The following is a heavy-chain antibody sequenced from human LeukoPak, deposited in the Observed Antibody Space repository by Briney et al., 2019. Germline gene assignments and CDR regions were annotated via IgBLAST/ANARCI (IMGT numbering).Heavy chain of an antibody. J-gene: IGHJ5*01. D-gene: IGHD3-3*01. CDR3: ARHSDFWSAPDS. CDR1: GYTFTSYS. Sequence: ASVKVSCKASGYTFTSYSMHWVRQAPGQGLEWMGIINPSGGRITYAQKLQGRVTMTRDTSTSTVYMELSSLRSEDTAVYYCARHSDFWSAPDSWGQGTLVTVSS. V-gene: IGHV1-46*01. CDR2: INPSGGRI.